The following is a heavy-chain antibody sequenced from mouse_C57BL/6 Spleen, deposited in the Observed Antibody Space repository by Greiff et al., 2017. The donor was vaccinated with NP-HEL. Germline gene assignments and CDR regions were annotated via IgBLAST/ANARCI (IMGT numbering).Heavy chain of an antibody. D-gene: IGHD3-2*01. J-gene: IGHJ2*01. CDR2: ISYSGST. Sequence: EVQLQQSGPGLAKPSQTLSLTCSVTGYSITSDSWTWIRKFPGNKLEYMGYISYSGSTYYYPSLKSRISITRDTSKNQYYMQWKSLKTEDTASCYCARSRRQPGFDYWGQGTTLTVSS. CDR3: ARSRRQPGFDY. V-gene: IGHV3-8*01. CDR1: GYSITSDS.